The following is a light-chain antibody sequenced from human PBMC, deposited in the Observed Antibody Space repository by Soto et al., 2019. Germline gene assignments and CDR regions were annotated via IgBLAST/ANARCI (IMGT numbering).Light chain of an antibody. CDR2: EVS. V-gene: IGLV2-14*01. Sequence: QSALTHPGSVSQSLCQSITISGTGTSSDVGGYNYVSWYQQHPGKAPKLMIYEVSNRPSGVSNRFSGSKSGNTASLTISGLQAEDEADYYCSSYTSSSTWVFGGGTKVTVL. J-gene: IGLJ3*02. CDR3: SSYTSSSTWV. CDR1: SSDVGGYNY.